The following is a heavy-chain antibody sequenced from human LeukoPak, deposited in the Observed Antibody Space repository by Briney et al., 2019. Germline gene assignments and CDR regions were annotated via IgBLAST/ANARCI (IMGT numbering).Heavy chain of an antibody. CDR3: ARESYDSGSYYNNWFDP. CDR2: ISSSSSYI. J-gene: IGHJ5*02. V-gene: IGHV3-21*01. Sequence: PGGSLRLSCAASGFNFRSYSMNWVRQAPGKGLAGVSSISSSSSYIYYADSVKGRFTISRDNAKNSLYLQMNSLRAEDTAVYYCARESYDSGSYYNNWFDPWGQGTPVTVSS. D-gene: IGHD3-10*01. CDR1: GFNFRSYS.